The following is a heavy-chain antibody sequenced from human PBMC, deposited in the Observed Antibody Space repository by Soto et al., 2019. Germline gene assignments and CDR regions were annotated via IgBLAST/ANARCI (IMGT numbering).Heavy chain of an antibody. CDR2: MSYDGTNK. D-gene: IGHD6-19*01. CDR1: GFMFSAYA. V-gene: IGHV3-30-3*01. Sequence: GGSLRLSCTASGFMFSAYAMLWVRQAPGKGLEWVAAMSYDGTNKYYADSLKGRFTISRDNSKNTLFLQMSSLTADDSAVYYCARDPSPYTSGWYGIDFWGLGTPVTVSS. CDR3: ARDPSPYTSGWYGIDF. J-gene: IGHJ6*02.